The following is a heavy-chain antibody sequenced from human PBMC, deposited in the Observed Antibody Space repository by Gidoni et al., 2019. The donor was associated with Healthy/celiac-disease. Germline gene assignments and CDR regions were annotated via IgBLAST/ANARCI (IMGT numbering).Heavy chain of an antibody. Sequence: QVQLVESGGGVVQPGRSLRLSCAASGFTFSSYGMHWVRQAPGKGLEWVAVISYDGSNKYYADSVKGRFTISRDNSKNTLYLQMNSLRAEDTAVYYCAKALVAMIVADYWGQGTLVTVSS. CDR1: GFTFSSYG. CDR3: AKALVAMIVADY. V-gene: IGHV3-30*18. D-gene: IGHD3-22*01. CDR2: ISYDGSNK. J-gene: IGHJ4*02.